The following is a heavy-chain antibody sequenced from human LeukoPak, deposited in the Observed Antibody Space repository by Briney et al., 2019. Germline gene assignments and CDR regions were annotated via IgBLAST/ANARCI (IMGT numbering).Heavy chain of an antibody. Sequence: PSETLSLTCAVYGGSFSGYYCSWIRQPPGKGLEWIGEINHSGSTNYNPSLKSRVTISVDTSKNQFSLKLSSVTAADTAVYYCARVVPAATPTNITDYMDVWGKGTTVTVSS. CDR1: GGSFSGYY. CDR2: INHSGST. J-gene: IGHJ6*03. V-gene: IGHV4-34*01. CDR3: ARVVPAATPTNITDYMDV. D-gene: IGHD2-2*01.